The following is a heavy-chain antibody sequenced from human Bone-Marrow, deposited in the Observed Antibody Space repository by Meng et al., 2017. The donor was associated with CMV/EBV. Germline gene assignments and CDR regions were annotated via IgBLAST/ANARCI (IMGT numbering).Heavy chain of an antibody. V-gene: IGHV3-13*01. CDR1: GFTFSSYD. CDR3: ARDKGYGMDV. Sequence: GESLKISCAASGFTFSSYDMHWVRQATGKGLEWVSAIGTAGDTYYPGSVKGRFTISRENAKNSLYLQMNSLRAGDTAVYYCARDKGYGMDVWGQGTRVTVSS. J-gene: IGHJ6*02. CDR2: IGTAGDT.